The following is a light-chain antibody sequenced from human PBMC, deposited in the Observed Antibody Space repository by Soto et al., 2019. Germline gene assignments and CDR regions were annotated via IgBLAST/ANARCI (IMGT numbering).Light chain of an antibody. CDR2: ATS. V-gene: IGKV3-20*01. CDR3: HQFGYSPRT. J-gene: IGKJ1*01. Sequence: EILFTPSPGTLSFSPGETATLSCRASQTVNSDYLAWFQQRPGQAPRLLIFATSRRATDIPDRFSGSGSGTDFTLAIRRLEPEDFAVYYCHQFGYSPRTFGQGTKVDI. CDR1: QTVNSDY.